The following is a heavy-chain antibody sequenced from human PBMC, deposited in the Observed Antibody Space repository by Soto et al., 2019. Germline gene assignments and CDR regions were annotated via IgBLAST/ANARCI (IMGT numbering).Heavy chain of an antibody. D-gene: IGHD6-13*01. V-gene: IGHV4-59*01. CDR2: IYSSGRA. Sequence: SETLSLTCAVSGDSFTSYYWSYIRQPPGKGLEWIGYIYSSGRANYNPSLKSRVTLSIDTSKNQISLTLNSVTAADTAVYFCARVGKTSSNDALDIWGQGTMVTVS. CDR1: GDSFTSYY. CDR3: ARVGKTSSNDALDI. J-gene: IGHJ3*02.